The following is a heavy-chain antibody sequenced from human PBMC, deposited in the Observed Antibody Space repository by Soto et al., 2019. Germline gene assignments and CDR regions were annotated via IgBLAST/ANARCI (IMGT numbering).Heavy chain of an antibody. CDR3: AGSYDSSVPLYYSGMHV. CDR2: IIPIFGTA. Sequence: QVQLVQSGAEVKKPGSSVKVSCKASGGTFSCYSISWVRQAPGQGLEWMGGIIPIFGTANYAQKFQGRVTITADESTSTAYMQLSSLRSEDPAVYCCAGSYDSSVPLYYSGMHVWGQATTITVSS. J-gene: IGHJ6*02. V-gene: IGHV1-69*12. CDR1: GGTFSCYS. D-gene: IGHD3-22*01.